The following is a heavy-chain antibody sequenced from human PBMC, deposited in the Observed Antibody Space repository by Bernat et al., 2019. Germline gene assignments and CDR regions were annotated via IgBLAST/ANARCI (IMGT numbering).Heavy chain of an antibody. CDR1: GDSISSSAW. J-gene: IGHJ3*02. V-gene: IGHV4-4*02. Sequence: QVQLQESGPQLVKPSGTLSLTCVVSGDSISSSAWWSWVRQPPGKGLEWIAEIYHNGNINYNPSLRSRATISIDKSKNQISLRLSSVTAADTAVYYCARDPVAAVGTAFDIWGQGTMVTVSS. CDR2: IYHNGNI. D-gene: IGHD6-13*01. CDR3: ARDPVAAVGTAFDI.